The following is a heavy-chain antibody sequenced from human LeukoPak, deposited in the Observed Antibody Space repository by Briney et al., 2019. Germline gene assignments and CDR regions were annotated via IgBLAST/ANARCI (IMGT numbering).Heavy chain of an antibody. J-gene: IGHJ4*02. CDR2: ISGGGGST. CDR1: GFSFPTHA. V-gene: IGHV3-23*01. Sequence: GGSLRLSCVASGFSFPTHAMGWVRQAPGKGLEWVSHISGGGGSTKYSGSVKGRFTISRDNAKNTLYLQMNSLTADDTAIYYCAGDASLYYVDHWGQGTLVTVSS. CDR3: AGDASLYYVDH. D-gene: IGHD5-24*01.